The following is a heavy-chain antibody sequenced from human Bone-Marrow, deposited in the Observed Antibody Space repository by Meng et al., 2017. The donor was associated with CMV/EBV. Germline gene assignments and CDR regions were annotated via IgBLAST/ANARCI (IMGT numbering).Heavy chain of an antibody. CDR3: ARDTAPSYYDFWSGYYGYYYYYGMDV. CDR2: IIPIFGTA. J-gene: IGHJ6*02. CDR1: GGTFSSYA. V-gene: IGHV1-69*05. D-gene: IGHD3-3*01. Sequence: SVKVSCKASGGTFSSYAISWVRQAPGQGLEWMGGIIPIFGTANYAQKFQGRVTMTTDTSTSTAYMELRSLRSDDTAVYYCARDTAPSYYDFWSGYYGYYYYYGMDVWGQGTTVPVSS.